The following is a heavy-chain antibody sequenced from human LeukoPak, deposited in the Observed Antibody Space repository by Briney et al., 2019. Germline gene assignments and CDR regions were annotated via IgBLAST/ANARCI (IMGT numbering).Heavy chain of an antibody. CDR2: ISGSAHKI. D-gene: IGHD5-18*01. V-gene: IGHV3-23*01. CDR1: GITFSNYA. CDR3: AGRPTGYSSGYIH. Sequence: GGSLRLSCVASGITFSNYAVSWVRQAPEKGLDWVSVISGSAHKIRYADSVKGRFTISRDNSENIVYLQMNNLRVEDTAVYYCAGRPTGYSSGYIHWGQGALVTVSS. J-gene: IGHJ4*02.